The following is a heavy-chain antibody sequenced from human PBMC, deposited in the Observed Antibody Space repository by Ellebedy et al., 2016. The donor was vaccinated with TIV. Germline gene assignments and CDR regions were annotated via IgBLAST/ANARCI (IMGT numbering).Heavy chain of an antibody. V-gene: IGHV3-7*01. Sequence: GGSLRLSXAASGFTFSSYWMTWVRQAPGKGLEWVANIKAVVSEKYYVDSVKGRFTISRDNAKNSLYLQMNGLRAEDTAVYYCARAHSVSDTGSFDCWGQGTLVTVSS. CDR3: ARAHSVSDTGSFDC. J-gene: IGHJ4*02. D-gene: IGHD1-26*01. CDR2: IKAVVSEK. CDR1: GFTFSSYW.